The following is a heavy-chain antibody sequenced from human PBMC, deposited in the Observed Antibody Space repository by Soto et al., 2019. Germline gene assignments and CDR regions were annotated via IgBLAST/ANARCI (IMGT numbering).Heavy chain of an antibody. CDR1: GYTFTSYD. CDR3: VRVVYYYGSGSYQYYFDY. CDR2: MNPNSGNT. D-gene: IGHD3-10*01. V-gene: IGHV1-8*01. J-gene: IGHJ4*02. Sequence: ASVKVSCKASGYTFTSYDINWVRQATGQGLEWMGWMNPNSGNTGYAQKFQGRVTMTRNTSISTAYMELSSLRSEDTAVYYCVRVVYYYGSGSYQYYFDYWGQGTLVTVSS.